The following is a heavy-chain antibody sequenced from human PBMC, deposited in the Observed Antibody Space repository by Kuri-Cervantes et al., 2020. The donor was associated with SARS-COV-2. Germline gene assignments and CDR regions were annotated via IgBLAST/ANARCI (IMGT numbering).Heavy chain of an antibody. CDR2: IYSGGST. Sequence: GESLKISCAASGFPVASNYINWVRQAPEKGLEWVSSIYSGGSTHYAESLKGRFTISRDTSKNTVYLQMNRLSGEDTGVYYCARDLICSTCDTPDYYGMDVWGQGTTVTVSS. V-gene: IGHV3-66*01. D-gene: IGHD2-15*01. J-gene: IGHJ6*02. CDR3: ARDLICSTCDTPDYYGMDV. CDR1: GFPVASNY.